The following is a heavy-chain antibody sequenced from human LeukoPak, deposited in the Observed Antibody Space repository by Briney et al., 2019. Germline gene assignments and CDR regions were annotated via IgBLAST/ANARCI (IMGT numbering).Heavy chain of an antibody. Sequence: ASVKVSCKASGYTVTSYDINWVRQATGQGLEWMGWMNPNSGNTGYAQKFQGRVTMTRNTSISTAYMELSSLRSEDTAVYYCARAPIRGVIIGYYFDYWGQGTLVTVSS. D-gene: IGHD3-10*01. CDR2: MNPNSGNT. CDR3: ARAPIRGVIIGYYFDY. CDR1: GYTVTSYD. V-gene: IGHV1-8*01. J-gene: IGHJ4*02.